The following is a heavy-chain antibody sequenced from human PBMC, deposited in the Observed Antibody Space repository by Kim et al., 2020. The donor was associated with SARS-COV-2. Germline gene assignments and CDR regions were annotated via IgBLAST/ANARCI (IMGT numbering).Heavy chain of an antibody. Sequence: YADAVKGRFTITRNKSKNTLYLQMNSLRAEDTAVYYCANRRDGFNSVDYWGQGTLVTVSS. D-gene: IGHD5-12*01. V-gene: IGHV3-23*01. CDR3: ANRRDGFNSVDY. J-gene: IGHJ4*02.